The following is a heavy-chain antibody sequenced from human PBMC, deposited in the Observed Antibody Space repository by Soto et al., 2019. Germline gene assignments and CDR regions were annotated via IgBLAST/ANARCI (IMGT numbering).Heavy chain of an antibody. CDR3: ASRDPGTSVDY. CDR2: IYRTGST. V-gene: IGHV4-4*02. D-gene: IGHD1-7*01. J-gene: IGHJ4*02. Sequence: SETLSSTCAVSGGSFTSNNWWTCVRQPPGQGLEWIGEIYRTGSTNYNPSLKSRVTISLDKSENQFSLKVTSLTAADTAVYYCASRDPGTSVDYWGQGTLVTVSS. CDR1: GGSFTSNNW.